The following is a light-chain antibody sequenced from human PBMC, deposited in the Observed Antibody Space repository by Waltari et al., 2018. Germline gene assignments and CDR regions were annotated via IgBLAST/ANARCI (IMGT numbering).Light chain of an antibody. Sequence: QSALTQPATVSGSPGQSITISCTGTNSDVGSYNHVPWYQQHPGKAPKLMIFEVTKRPSGVPNRFSGSKSGNTASLTISGLQAEDEADYYCCSYAGRITFVVFGGGTKLTVL. CDR2: EVT. J-gene: IGLJ2*01. CDR3: CSYAGRITFVV. CDR1: NSDVGSYNH. V-gene: IGLV2-23*02.